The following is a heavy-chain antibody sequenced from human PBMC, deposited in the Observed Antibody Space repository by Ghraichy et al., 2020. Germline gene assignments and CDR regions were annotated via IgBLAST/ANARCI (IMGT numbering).Heavy chain of an antibody. Sequence: LSLTCAASGFTVSGNFMTWVRQAPGKGLEWISINYSDGATYYADSVRGRFTFSRDNSKNTLYLQMNSLRADDTAVYSCARGGRQLAFDLWGQGTLVTVSS. J-gene: IGHJ4*02. V-gene: IGHV3-53*01. CDR2: NYSDGAT. CDR1: GFTVSGNF. D-gene: IGHD6-6*01. CDR3: ARGGRQLAFDL.